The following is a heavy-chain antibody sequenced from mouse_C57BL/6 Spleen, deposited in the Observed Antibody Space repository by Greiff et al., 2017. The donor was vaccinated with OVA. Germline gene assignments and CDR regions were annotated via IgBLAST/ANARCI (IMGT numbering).Heavy chain of an antibody. J-gene: IGHJ2*01. CDR1: GFTFSDAW. Sequence: EVKLVESGGGLVQPGGSMKLSCAASGFTFSDAWMDWVRQSPEKGLEWVAEIRNKANNHATYYAESVKGRFTISRDDSKSSVYLQMNSLRAEDTGIYYCTRRGNWDYFDYWGQGTTLTVSS. D-gene: IGHD4-1*01. V-gene: IGHV6-6*01. CDR2: IRNKANNHAT. CDR3: TRRGNWDYFDY.